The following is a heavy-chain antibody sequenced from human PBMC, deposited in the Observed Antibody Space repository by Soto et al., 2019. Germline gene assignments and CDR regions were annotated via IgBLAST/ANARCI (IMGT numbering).Heavy chain of an antibody. CDR2: IYYSWST. CDR1: GGSISDFY. V-gene: IGHV4-59*01. D-gene: IGHD6-6*01. Sequence: QVLLQESGPGLGKPSETLSLTCTVSGGSISDFYWSWIRQPPGKGLEWIGYIYYSWSTNYNPSLKSRVTISVDTSKNQFSLNLRSMSPADTAVYYCARVGGLAARTFDYWGPGTLVTVSS. CDR3: ARVGGLAARTFDY. J-gene: IGHJ4*02.